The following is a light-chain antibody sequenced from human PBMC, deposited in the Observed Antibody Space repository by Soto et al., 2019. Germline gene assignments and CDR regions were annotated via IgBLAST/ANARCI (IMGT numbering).Light chain of an antibody. J-gene: IGLJ2*01. CDR2: SNN. Sequence: QSVLTQAPSVSGAPGQRVTISCSGTSSNIGAGYDVHWYQQLPGTVPKLLIYSNNNRPSGVPDRFSGSRSGTSASLAITGLQTGDEADYFCQSYDTSLNVVFGGGTQLTVL. CDR3: QSYDTSLNVV. V-gene: IGLV1-40*01. CDR1: SSNIGAGYD.